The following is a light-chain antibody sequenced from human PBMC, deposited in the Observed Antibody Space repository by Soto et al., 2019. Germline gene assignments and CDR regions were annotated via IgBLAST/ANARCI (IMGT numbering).Light chain of an antibody. CDR1: QSVSSY. V-gene: IGKV3-20*01. J-gene: IGKJ1*01. Sequence: EIVLTQSPATLSLSPWERATLSCRASQSVSSYLAWYQQKPGQAPRLLIYGASSRATGIPDRFSGSGSGTDFTLTISRLEPEDSAVYYCQQYGSSPPGTFGQGTKVDIK. CDR3: QQYGSSPPGT. CDR2: GAS.